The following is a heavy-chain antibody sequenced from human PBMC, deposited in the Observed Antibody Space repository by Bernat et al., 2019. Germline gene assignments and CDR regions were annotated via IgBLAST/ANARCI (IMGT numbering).Heavy chain of an antibody. Sequence: QVQLVESGGGVVQPGRSQRLSCAASGFTFSSYAMHWVRQAPGKGLEWVAVISYDGSNKYYADSVKGRFTISRDNSKNTLYLQMNSLRAEDTAVYYCAREMVRGVPRRGAGDYGMDVWGQGTTVTVSS. V-gene: IGHV3-30-3*01. D-gene: IGHD3-10*01. CDR2: ISYDGSNK. CDR1: GFTFSSYA. CDR3: AREMVRGVPRRGAGDYGMDV. J-gene: IGHJ6*02.